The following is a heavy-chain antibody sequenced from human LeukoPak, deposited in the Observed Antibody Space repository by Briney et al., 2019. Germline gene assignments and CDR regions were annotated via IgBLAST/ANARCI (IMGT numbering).Heavy chain of an antibody. V-gene: IGHV1-2*02. D-gene: IGHD3-10*01. CDR1: GYTFTDYY. CDR2: FNPNSGGT. J-gene: IGHJ6*02. Sequence: EASVKVSCKASGYTFTDYYIHWVRQAPGQGLEWMGWFNPNSGGTNYAQKFQGRVTMTRDTSISTAYMELSRLRPDDTAVYYCARDRGVITSRWYYYGMDVWAKGPRSPSP. CDR3: ARDRGVITSRWYYYGMDV.